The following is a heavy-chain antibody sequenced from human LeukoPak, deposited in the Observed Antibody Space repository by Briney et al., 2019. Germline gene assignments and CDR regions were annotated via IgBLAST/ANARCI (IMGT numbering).Heavy chain of an antibody. J-gene: IGHJ2*01. D-gene: IGHD3-3*01. CDR2: VYYSGST. Sequence: PSETLSLTCVVSGGSVSGYYWGWIRQPPGRGLEWIGYVYYSGSTNYNPSFKSRITISVDTSRNQFSLQLSSVTAADTAVYYCARPHNNWRWYLDLWGRGTLVTVSS. CDR3: ARPHNNWRWYLDL. V-gene: IGHV4-59*02. CDR1: GGSVSGYY.